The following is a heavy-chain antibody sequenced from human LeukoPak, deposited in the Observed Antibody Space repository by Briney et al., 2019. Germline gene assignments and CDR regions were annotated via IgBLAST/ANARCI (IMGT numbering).Heavy chain of an antibody. J-gene: IGHJ6*04. CDR3: VRGKANYGSGSDV. CDR1: GFTFSSYW. CDR2: ISSSSSYI. V-gene: IGHV3-21*01. Sequence: PGGSLRLSCAASGFTFSSYWMSWVRQAPGKGLEWVSSISSSSSYIYYADSVKGRFTISRDNARNSLYLQMNSLRAEDTAVYYCVRGKANYGSGSDVWGKGTTVTVSS. D-gene: IGHD3-10*01.